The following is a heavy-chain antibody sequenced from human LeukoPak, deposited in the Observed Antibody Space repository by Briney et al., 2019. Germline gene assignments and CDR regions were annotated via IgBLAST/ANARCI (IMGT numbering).Heavy chain of an antibody. CDR2: TYYRSKWYN. J-gene: IGHJ6*02. D-gene: IGHD6-13*01. V-gene: IGHV6-1*01. CDR1: GDSVSSNSAA. Sequence: SQTLSLTCAISGDSVSSNSAAWNWIRQSPSRGLEWLGRTYYRSKWYNDYAVSVKSRITINPDTSKNHFSLQLNSVTPEDTDVYYCARDVAAAGNPKAYGMTSGAKGPRPPSP. CDR3: ARDVAAAGNPKAYGMTS.